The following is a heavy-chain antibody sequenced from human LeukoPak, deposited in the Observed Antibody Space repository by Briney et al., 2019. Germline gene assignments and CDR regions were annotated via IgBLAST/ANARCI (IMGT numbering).Heavy chain of an antibody. Sequence: SETLSLTCTVSGGSISSYYWSWIRQPPGKGLEWIGYIYYSGSTNYNPSLKSRVTISVGTSKNQFSLKLSSVTAADTAVYYCARDPGYCSGGSCYFDYWGQGTLVTVSS. D-gene: IGHD2-15*01. CDR2: IYYSGST. V-gene: IGHV4-59*01. J-gene: IGHJ4*02. CDR1: GGSISSYY. CDR3: ARDPGYCSGGSCYFDY.